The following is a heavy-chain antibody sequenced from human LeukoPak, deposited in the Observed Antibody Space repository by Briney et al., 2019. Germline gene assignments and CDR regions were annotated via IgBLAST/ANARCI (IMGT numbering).Heavy chain of an antibody. D-gene: IGHD3-22*01. CDR3: AGNYYDSSGYRY. J-gene: IGHJ4*02. Sequence: PSETLSLTCTVSGGSINSGGYYWSWIRQHPGKGLEWIGYIYYSGSTHYNPSLKSRVTISVDTSKNQFSLKLSSVTAADTAVYYCAGNYYDSSGYRYWGQGTLVTVSS. CDR1: GGSINSGGYY. CDR2: IYYSGST. V-gene: IGHV4-31*03.